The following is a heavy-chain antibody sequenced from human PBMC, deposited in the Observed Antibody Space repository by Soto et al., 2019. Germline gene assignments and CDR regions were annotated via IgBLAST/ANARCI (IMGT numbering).Heavy chain of an antibody. J-gene: IGHJ6*02. CDR2: ISYEGGNE. CDR1: GFTFSNYG. V-gene: IGHV3-30*18. Sequence: GGSLRLSCAASGFTFSNYGMHWVRQAPGKGLEWVAAISYEGGNEYYEDSVKGRFTISRDNSKNTLYLQMSSLRAEETAVYYCAKDVKWGEGHYGMDVWGQGTTGTVSS. D-gene: IGHD7-27*01. CDR3: AKDVKWGEGHYGMDV.